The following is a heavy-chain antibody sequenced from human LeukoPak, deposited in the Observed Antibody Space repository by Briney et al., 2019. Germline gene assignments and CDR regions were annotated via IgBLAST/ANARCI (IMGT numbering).Heavy chain of an antibody. J-gene: IGHJ4*02. CDR2: ISGSGGST. CDR3: AKGAKHSRIAVAGFLFDY. Sequence: GGSLRLSCAASGFTFSSYAMSWVRQAPGKGLEWVSAISGSGGSTYYADSVKGRFTISRDNSKNTLYLQMNSLRAEDTAVYYCAKGAKHSRIAVAGFLFDYWGQGTLVTVSS. V-gene: IGHV3-23*01. D-gene: IGHD6-19*01. CDR1: GFTFSSYA.